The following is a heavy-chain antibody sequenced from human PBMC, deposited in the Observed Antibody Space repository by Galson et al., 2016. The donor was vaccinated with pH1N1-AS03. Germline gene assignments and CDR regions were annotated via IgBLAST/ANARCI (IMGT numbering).Heavy chain of an antibody. D-gene: IGHD1-26*01. CDR1: GASISSDVYC. V-gene: IGHV4-39*07. J-gene: IGHJ4*02. CDR2: IYYSGRT. Sequence: ETLSLTCTVSGASISSDVYCWGWIRQPPGKGLEWIGSIYYSGRTYYKPSLKSRVTISVDTSKNQVSLKLSSVTAADTAVYFCARLSGSYYYYFDYWGQGTLVTVSS. CDR3: ARLSGSYYYYFDY.